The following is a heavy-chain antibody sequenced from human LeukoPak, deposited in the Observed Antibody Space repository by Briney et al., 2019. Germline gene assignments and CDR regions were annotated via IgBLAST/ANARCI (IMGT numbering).Heavy chain of an antibody. CDR3: ARAVRYNWNYNRAFYYMDV. CDR1: GGSFSGYY. CDR2: IDHSGST. Sequence: SETLSLTCAVYGGSFSGYYWSWIRQPPGRGLGWIGEIDHSGSTNYNPSLKSRVTISVDTSKNQFSLKLSSVTAADTAVYYCARAVRYNWNYNRAFYYMDVWGKGTTVTVSS. V-gene: IGHV4-34*01. J-gene: IGHJ6*03. D-gene: IGHD1-7*01.